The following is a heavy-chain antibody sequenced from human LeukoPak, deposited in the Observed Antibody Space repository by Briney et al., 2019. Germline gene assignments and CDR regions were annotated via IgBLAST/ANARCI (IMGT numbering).Heavy chain of an antibody. J-gene: IGHJ5*02. CDR3: ARVPRRGDQFDP. V-gene: IGHV1-8*01. CDR2: MNPQSGDT. Sequence: ASVKVSCKASGYTFTSYDINWVRQATGQGLEWMGWMNPQSGDTDYAQKFQGRVTMTRSPSITTAYMELTSLTYEDTAVYYCARVPRRGDQFDPWGQGTLVTVSS. D-gene: IGHD3-10*01. CDR1: GYTFTSYD.